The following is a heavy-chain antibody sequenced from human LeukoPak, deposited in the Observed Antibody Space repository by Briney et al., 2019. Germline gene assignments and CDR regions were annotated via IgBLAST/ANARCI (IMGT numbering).Heavy chain of an antibody. CDR3: ARLRGVHDY. Sequence: ASVQVSCKTSGYIFAHNGISWVRQAPGQGPEWMGWISAYNGDTNYAQKLQGRVTMTTDTSTSTAYMELRSLRSDDTAVYYCARLRGVHDYWGQGTLVTVSS. D-gene: IGHD3-10*01. CDR2: ISAYNGDT. CDR1: GYIFAHNG. V-gene: IGHV1-18*01. J-gene: IGHJ4*02.